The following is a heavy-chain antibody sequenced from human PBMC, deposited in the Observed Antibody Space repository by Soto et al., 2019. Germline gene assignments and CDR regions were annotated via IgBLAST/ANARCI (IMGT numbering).Heavy chain of an antibody. D-gene: IGHD3-22*01. CDR2: IKQDGSEK. V-gene: IGHV3-7*05. CDR1: GFTFSSYW. Sequence: GGSLRLSCAASGFTFSSYWMSWVRQAPGKGLEWVANIKQDGSEKYYVDSVKGRFTISRDNAKNSLYLQMNSLRAEDTAVYYCARDYEGYYYDSSGIFDYWGQGTLVTVSS. J-gene: IGHJ4*02. CDR3: ARDYEGYYYDSSGIFDY.